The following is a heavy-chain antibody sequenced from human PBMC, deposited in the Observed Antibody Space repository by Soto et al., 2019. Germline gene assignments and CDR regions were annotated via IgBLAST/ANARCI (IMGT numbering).Heavy chain of an antibody. V-gene: IGHV1-18*01. J-gene: IGHJ4*02. CDR1: GFTFTNYG. CDR2: SSALNGFT. CDR3: AATTSIPIGLRD. Sequence: QLQLVQSGSEVKKPGASVKVSCKTSGFTFTNYGFTWVRQAPGKGLEWMGWSSALNGFTNYAQDFQGRVTLTTDSSTNTAYMELRGLRSDDPAFYYCAATTSIPIGLRDWGQGTLVSVAS. D-gene: IGHD6-6*01.